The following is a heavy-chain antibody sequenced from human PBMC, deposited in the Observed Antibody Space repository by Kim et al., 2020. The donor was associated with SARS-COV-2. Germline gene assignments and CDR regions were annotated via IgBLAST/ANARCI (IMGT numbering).Heavy chain of an antibody. CDR1: GYSFTSYW. J-gene: IGHJ6*02. D-gene: IGHD3-10*01. V-gene: IGHV5-10-1*01. Sequence: GESLKISCKGSGYSFTSYWISWVRQMPGKGLEWMGRIDPSDSYSNYSPSFQGHVTISADKSISTAYLQWSSLNASDTAMDYCARRRYGSGSYYYYYGMDVWGQGTTVTVSS. CDR3: ARRRYGSGSYYYYYGMDV. CDR2: IDPSDSYS.